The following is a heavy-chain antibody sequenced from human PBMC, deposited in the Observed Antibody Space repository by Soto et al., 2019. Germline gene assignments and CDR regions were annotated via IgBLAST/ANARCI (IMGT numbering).Heavy chain of an antibody. Sequence: GESLKISCKGSGYSFASHWVAWVRQMPEKGLEWIGTIYPGDSDTKYSSAFRGHVTISAGTSVSTAYLQWRSLEATDSAIYYCARYSGSYWHYLDFWGQGTLVTVSS. D-gene: IGHD1-26*01. J-gene: IGHJ4*02. V-gene: IGHV5-51*01. CDR1: GYSFASHW. CDR3: ARYSGSYWHYLDF. CDR2: IYPGDSDT.